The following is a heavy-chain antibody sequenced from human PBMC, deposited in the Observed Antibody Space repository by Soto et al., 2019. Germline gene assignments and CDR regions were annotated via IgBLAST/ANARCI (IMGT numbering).Heavy chain of an antibody. V-gene: IGHV1-69*12. CDR2: IIPIFGTA. CDR1: GGTFSSYA. J-gene: IGHJ5*02. CDR3: ARGVLVPAAIVWFDP. Sequence: QVQLVQSGAEVKKPGSSVKVSCKASGGTFSSYAISWVRQAPGQGLEWMGGIIPIFGTANYAQKFQGRVTIXXDXSXXTAYMELSSLRSEDTAVYYCARGVLVPAAIVWFDPWGQGTLVTVSS. D-gene: IGHD2-2*02.